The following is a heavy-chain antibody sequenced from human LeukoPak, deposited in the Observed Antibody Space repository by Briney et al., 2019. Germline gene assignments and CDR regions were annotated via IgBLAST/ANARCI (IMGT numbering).Heavy chain of an antibody. D-gene: IGHD6-19*01. J-gene: IGHJ6*03. CDR1: GFTFSSYG. CDR2: ISYDGSNK. V-gene: IGHV3-30*18. Sequence: GGSLRLSCAASGFTFSSYGMHWVRQAPGKGLEWVAVISYDGSNKYYADSVKGKFTISRDNSKNTLYLQMNSLRAEDTAVYYCAKSGSGAVAGTEYYYYYYMDVWGKGTTVTVSS. CDR3: AKSGSGAVAGTEYYYYYYMDV.